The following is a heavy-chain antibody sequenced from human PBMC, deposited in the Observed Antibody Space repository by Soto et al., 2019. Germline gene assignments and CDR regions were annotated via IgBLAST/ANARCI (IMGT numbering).Heavy chain of an antibody. Sequence: GASVKVSCKASGYTFINYDINWVRQATGGQGFEWMGWMNPNSGNTGYAQLFKGRVTMTRNSSTSTAFLELRSLRPDDTAVYYCVRGSHDCMFSDHWGQGSLVTVSS. D-gene: IGHD2-21*01. CDR3: VRGSHDCMFSDH. CDR1: GYTFINYD. J-gene: IGHJ5*02. V-gene: IGHV1-8*01. CDR2: MNPNSGNT.